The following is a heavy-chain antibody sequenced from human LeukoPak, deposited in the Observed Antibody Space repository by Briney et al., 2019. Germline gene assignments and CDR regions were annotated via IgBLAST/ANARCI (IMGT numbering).Heavy chain of an antibody. CDR3: ARTGRDGYHSDY. CDR2: IIPIFGTA. CDR1: GGTFSSYA. V-gene: IGHV1-69*13. D-gene: IGHD5-24*01. J-gene: IGHJ4*02. Sequence: SVKVSCKASGGTFSSYAISWVRQAPGQGLEWMGGIIPIFGTANYAQKFQGRVTITADESTSTAYMELSSLRSEDTAVYYCARTGRDGYHSDYWGQGTLVTVSS.